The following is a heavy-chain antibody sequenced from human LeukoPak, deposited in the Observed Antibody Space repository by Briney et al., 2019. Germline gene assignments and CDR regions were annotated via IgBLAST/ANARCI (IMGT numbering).Heavy chain of an antibody. Sequence: SGPTLWKTTQTLRFTGAFSGLALSTRVVVMGCIPQRSGKALEWLALMYWDDDKRYSPSLKSRLTVKKDTSKNQVVLTMTNMDPVDTATYYCAHNGDDSSRNWFDTWGQGILVTVSS. CDR2: MYWDDDK. CDR3: AHNGDDSSRNWFDT. V-gene: IGHV2-5*02. CDR1: GLALSTRVVV. J-gene: IGHJ5*02. D-gene: IGHD6-13*01.